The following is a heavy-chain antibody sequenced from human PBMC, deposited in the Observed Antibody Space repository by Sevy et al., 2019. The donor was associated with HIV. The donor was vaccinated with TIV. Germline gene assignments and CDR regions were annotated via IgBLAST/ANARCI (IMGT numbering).Heavy chain of an antibody. Sequence: SETLSLTCAVSGGSINSNNWWSWVRQPPGKGLEWIGEIYHSGSINYNPSLKSRVTISVDKSKKQFSLKVNSVTAADRAVYYCASRLWFGELGGGYFDYWGQGTLVTVSS. CDR1: GGSINSNNW. CDR2: IYHSGSI. V-gene: IGHV4-4*02. CDR3: ASRLWFGELGGGYFDY. D-gene: IGHD3-10*01. J-gene: IGHJ4*02.